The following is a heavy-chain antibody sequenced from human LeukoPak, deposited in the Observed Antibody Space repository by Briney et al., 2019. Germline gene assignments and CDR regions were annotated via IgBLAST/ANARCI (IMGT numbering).Heavy chain of an antibody. CDR1: GLTISSHA. Sequence: PGGSQRLSCAASGLTISSHAMHWVRQAPGKGLEWVAVISFDVSITYYADSVKGRFTISRDNSKNSLYLQMSSLRVEDTAVYYCAREDYGKALGAFDIWGQGTMVTVSS. CDR3: AREDYGKALGAFDI. V-gene: IGHV3-30*15. J-gene: IGHJ3*02. CDR2: ISFDVSIT. D-gene: IGHD4/OR15-4a*01.